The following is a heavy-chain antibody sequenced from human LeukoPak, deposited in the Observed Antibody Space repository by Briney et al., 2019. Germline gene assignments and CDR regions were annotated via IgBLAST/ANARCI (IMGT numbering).Heavy chain of an antibody. Sequence: SETLPLTCTVSGGSISSYYWSWIRQPPGKGLEWIGYIYYSGSTNHNPSLKSRVTISVDTSKNQFSLKLSSVTAADTAVYYCARGHYGDGAFDIWGQGTMVTVSS. J-gene: IGHJ3*02. V-gene: IGHV4-59*01. D-gene: IGHD4-17*01. CDR3: ARGHYGDGAFDI. CDR2: IYYSGST. CDR1: GGSISSYY.